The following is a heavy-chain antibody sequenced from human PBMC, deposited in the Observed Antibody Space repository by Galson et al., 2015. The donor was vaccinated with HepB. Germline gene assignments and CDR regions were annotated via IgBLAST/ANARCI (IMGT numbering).Heavy chain of an antibody. CDR2: IWYDGSNK. V-gene: IGHV3-33*01. J-gene: IGHJ4*02. D-gene: IGHD3-16*02. CDR1: GFTFSSYG. Sequence: SLRLSCAASGFTFSSYGMHWVRQAPGKGLEWVAVIWYDGSNKYYADSVKGRFTISRDNSKNTLYLQMNSLRAEDTAVYYCARVNYDYIWGSYRTAYHFDYWGQGTLVTVSS. CDR3: ARVNYDYIWGSYRTAYHFDY.